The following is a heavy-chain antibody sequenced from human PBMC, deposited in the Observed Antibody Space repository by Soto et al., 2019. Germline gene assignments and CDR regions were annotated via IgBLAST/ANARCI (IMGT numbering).Heavy chain of an antibody. CDR1: GFSFDDYA. Sequence: DVRLVESGGDLVQPGRSLRLSCAASGFSFDDYAMHWVRQAPGKGLEWVSGIAWNGGSIGYADSVKGRFTISRDNAKNCLYLQMNSLRPEDPAFYYCAKSTGGTANGMDVWGQGTTVTVSS. V-gene: IGHV3-9*01. CDR3: AKSTGGTANGMDV. CDR2: IAWNGGSI. J-gene: IGHJ6*02. D-gene: IGHD2-8*02.